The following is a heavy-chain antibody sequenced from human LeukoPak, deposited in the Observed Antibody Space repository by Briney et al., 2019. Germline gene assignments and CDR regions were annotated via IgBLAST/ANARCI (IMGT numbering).Heavy chain of an antibody. CDR3: AREPRESCAAFDI. V-gene: IGHV3-48*02. CDR2: ISSSSSSI. Sequence: GGSLRLSCAASGFTFRTYSMNWVRQAPGKGLEWVSYISSSSSSIYYADSVKGRFTISRDNAKNSLYLQMNSLRDEDTAVYYCAREPRESCAAFDIWGQGTMVTVSS. CDR1: GFTFRTYS. J-gene: IGHJ3*02.